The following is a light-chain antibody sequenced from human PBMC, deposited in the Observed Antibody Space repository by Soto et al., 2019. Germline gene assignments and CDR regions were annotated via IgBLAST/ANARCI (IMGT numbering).Light chain of an antibody. Sequence: QSVLTQAPSASGTPGQRVTISCSGGSSNIGVHSVNWYQQLPGSAPRLLIYSDNQWPSGVPDRFSGSKSDTSASLAISGLQSEDEADYYCAAWDDSLNGRVFGTGTKLTVL. J-gene: IGLJ1*01. CDR3: AAWDDSLNGRV. CDR2: SDN. V-gene: IGLV1-44*01. CDR1: SSNIGVHS.